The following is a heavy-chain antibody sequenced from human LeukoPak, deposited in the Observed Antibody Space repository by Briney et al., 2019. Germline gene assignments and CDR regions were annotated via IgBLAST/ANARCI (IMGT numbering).Heavy chain of an antibody. D-gene: IGHD3-10*01. CDR3: ARGRLVGEMNWFDP. Sequence: SVKVSCKASGGTFSSYAISWVRQALGKGVEWMGRIIPIFGTANYAQRFQGRVTITADESTSTAYMELSRLRSEDTAVYYCARGRLVGEMNWFDPWGQGTLVTVSS. J-gene: IGHJ5*02. CDR2: IIPIFGTA. CDR1: GGTFSSYA. V-gene: IGHV1-69*13.